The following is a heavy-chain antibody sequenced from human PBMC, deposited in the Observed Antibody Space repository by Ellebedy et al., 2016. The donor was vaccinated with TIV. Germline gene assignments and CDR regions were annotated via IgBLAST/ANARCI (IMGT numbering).Heavy chain of an antibody. CDR2: ISTGGGQT. D-gene: IGHD2-2*02. V-gene: IGHV3-23*01. J-gene: IGHJ3*02. CDR3: AKDGGLGRYCVSASCYSNAFDK. Sequence: GESLKISCVASGFTFSSYAMNWVRQAPGKGLEWVSVISTGGGQTHYADSVKGRFTISRDNSKNTLYLQMNSLRAEDTAIYYCAKDGGLGRYCVSASCYSNAFDKWGQGTMVTVSS. CDR1: GFTFSSYA.